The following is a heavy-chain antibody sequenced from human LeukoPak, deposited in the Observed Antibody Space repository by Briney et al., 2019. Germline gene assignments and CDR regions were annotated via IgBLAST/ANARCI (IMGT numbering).Heavy chain of an antibody. D-gene: IGHD6-13*01. Sequence: PSRSLRLSCSASGLTFDDYGTNWVPQAPGKGLEWVSGVSWNGENKADAGAEKGRFSISRDNAKNALYLQMNSLRSEDTAVYYCARDRNQNVAAAAQEPTYYYGMDVWGQGTTVTVSS. CDR2: VSWNGENK. J-gene: IGHJ6*02. V-gene: IGHV3-9*01. CDR1: GLTFDDYG. CDR3: ARDRNQNVAAAAQEPTYYYGMDV.